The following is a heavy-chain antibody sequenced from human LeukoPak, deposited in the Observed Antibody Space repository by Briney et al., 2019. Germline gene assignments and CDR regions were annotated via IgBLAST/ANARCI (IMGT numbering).Heavy chain of an antibody. CDR2: INPSGGST. CDR1: GYTFTSYY. J-gene: IGHJ4*02. CDR3: ASSDTAMVPFDY. D-gene: IGHD5-18*01. Sequence: ASVKVSCMASGYTFTSYYMHWVRQAPGQGLEWMGIINPSGGSTSYAQKFQGRGTMTRDTSTSTVYMELSSLRSEDTAVYYCASSDTAMVPFDYWGQGTLVTVSS. V-gene: IGHV1-46*01.